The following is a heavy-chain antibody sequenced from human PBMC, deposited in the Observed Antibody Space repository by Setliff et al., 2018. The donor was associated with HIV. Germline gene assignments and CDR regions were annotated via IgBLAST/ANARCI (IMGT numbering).Heavy chain of an antibody. D-gene: IGHD3-9*01. CDR2: ISTSSTYT. J-gene: IGHJ3*01. CDR1: GFNFRGYN. Sequence: GGSLRLSCAVSGFNFRGYNMNWVRQAPGKGLEWVSSISTSSTYTYYADSVKGRFTISRDNAKNALYLHMNSLRGEDTAVYYCVREGEYFDTIGHYLVRRFFDLWGQGTMVTVSS. V-gene: IGHV3-21*01. CDR3: VREGEYFDTIGHYLVRRFFDL.